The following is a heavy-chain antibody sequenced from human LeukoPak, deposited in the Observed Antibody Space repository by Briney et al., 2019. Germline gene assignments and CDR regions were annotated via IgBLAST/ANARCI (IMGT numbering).Heavy chain of an antibody. Sequence: GGSLRLSCAASGFTFSSYAMSWVRQAPGKGLEWVSAISGSGGSTYYADSVKGRFTISRDNSKNTLYLQMNNLRAEDTAVYYCAKLPPYYDSSGRDYWGQGTLVTVSS. J-gene: IGHJ4*02. CDR3: AKLPPYYDSSGRDY. CDR1: GFTFSSYA. D-gene: IGHD3-22*01. CDR2: ISGSGGST. V-gene: IGHV3-23*01.